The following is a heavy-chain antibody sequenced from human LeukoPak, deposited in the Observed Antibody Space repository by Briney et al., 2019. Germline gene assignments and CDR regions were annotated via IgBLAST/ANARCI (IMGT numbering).Heavy chain of an antibody. D-gene: IGHD5-24*01. Sequence: GGSLRLSCTASGFTFSSYSMSWVRQAPGKGLEWVSVIYSGGSTYYADSVKGRFTISRDNSKNTLYLQMNSLRAEDTAVYYCASRDGYNRWGQGTLVTVSS. CDR3: ASRDGYNR. CDR1: GFTFSSYS. V-gene: IGHV3-66*01. CDR2: IYSGGST. J-gene: IGHJ4*02.